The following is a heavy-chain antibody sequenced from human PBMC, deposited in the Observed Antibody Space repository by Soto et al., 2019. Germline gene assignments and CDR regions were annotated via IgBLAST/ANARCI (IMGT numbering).Heavy chain of an antibody. D-gene: IGHD5-18*01. Sequence: QVQLVQSGAEVKKPGASVKVSCKASGYTFTSYAMHWVRQAPGQRLEWMGWINAGNGNTKYSQKFQGRVTSTRDTXAXXAYMELSSLRSEDTAVYYCARKYSYRDYCYYGMDVWGQGTTVTVSS. CDR2: INAGNGNT. CDR1: GYTFTSYA. V-gene: IGHV1-3*01. J-gene: IGHJ6*02. CDR3: ARKYSYRDYCYYGMDV.